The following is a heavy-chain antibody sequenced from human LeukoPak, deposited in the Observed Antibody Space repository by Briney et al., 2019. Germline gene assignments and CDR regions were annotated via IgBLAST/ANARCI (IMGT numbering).Heavy chain of an antibody. CDR1: GGSISSYY. D-gene: IGHD6-19*01. CDR3: ARIRGSSGY. Sequence: PSETLSLTCTVSGGSISSYYWSWIRQPPGKGLEWIGEINHSGSTNYNPSLKSRVTISVDTSKNQFFLKLSSVTAADTAVYYCARIRGSSGYWGQGTLVTVSS. CDR2: INHSGST. V-gene: IGHV4-34*01. J-gene: IGHJ4*02.